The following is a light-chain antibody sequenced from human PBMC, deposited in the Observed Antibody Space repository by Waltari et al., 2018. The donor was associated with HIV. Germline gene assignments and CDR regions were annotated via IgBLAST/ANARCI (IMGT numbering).Light chain of an antibody. CDR2: SNT. CDR1: GSIIRSNS. Sequence: QSVLTQPPSASGPPGQRVTISCSGSGSIIRSNSVHWYQQLPGTAPKLLIYSNTQRPSGVPDRFSCSKSGTSASLVISGLRSDDEADYYCASWGDDLSGPVVFGGGTKLTVL. J-gene: IGLJ2*01. V-gene: IGLV1-47*01. CDR3: ASWGDDLSGPVV.